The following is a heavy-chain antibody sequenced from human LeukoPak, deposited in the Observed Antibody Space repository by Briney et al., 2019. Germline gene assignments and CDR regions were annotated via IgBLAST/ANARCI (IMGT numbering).Heavy chain of an antibody. D-gene: IGHD1-1*01. J-gene: IGHJ4*02. CDR3: ARVRYNWNDVFDY. V-gene: IGHV1-2*04. CDR2: INPNSGGT. Sequence: GASVKVSCKASGYTFTGYYMHWVRQAPGQGLEWKGWINPNSGGTNYAQKFQGWVTMTRDTSISTAYMELSRLRSDDTAVYYCARVRYNWNDVFDYWGQGTLVTVSS. CDR1: GYTFTGYY.